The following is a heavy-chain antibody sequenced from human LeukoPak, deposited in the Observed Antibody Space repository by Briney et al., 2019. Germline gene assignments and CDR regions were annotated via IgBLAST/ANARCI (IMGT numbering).Heavy chain of an antibody. CDR1: GLTFSTYS. CDR2: ISGSDGTT. CDR3: AKDREWLGRNFDY. V-gene: IGHV3-23*01. Sequence: GGSLRLSCGASGLTFSTYSMNWVRQAPGKGLEWVSSISGSDGTTYYADSVQGRFTISRDNSKNTLFLQMNSLSADDTAVYYCAKDREWLGRNFDYWGQGTQVTVSS. D-gene: IGHD6-19*01. J-gene: IGHJ4*02.